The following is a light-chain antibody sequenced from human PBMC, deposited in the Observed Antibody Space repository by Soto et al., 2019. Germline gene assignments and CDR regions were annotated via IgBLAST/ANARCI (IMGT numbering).Light chain of an antibody. CDR3: SSFTSNRAYV. CDR2: EAS. CDR1: SSDVGAYNY. V-gene: IGLV2-14*01. Sequence: QSALTQPASVSGSPGQSITISCTGTSSDVGAYNYVSWYQQQSGKAPKLIIHEASNRPSGVSNRFSGSKSGNTASLTISGLQAEDEADYYCSSFTSNRAYVFGIGTKLTVL. J-gene: IGLJ1*01.